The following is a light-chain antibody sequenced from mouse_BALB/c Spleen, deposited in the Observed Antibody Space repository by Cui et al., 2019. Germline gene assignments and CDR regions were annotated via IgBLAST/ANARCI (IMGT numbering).Light chain of an antibody. CDR3: QQWSSYPPT. J-gene: IGKJ2*01. Sequence: QIVLTQSPAIMSASPGEKVTMTCSASSSVSYMYWYQQKPGSSPRLLIYDTSNLASGVPVRFSGSRSGTSYSLTISRMEAEDAATYYCQQWSSYPPTFGGGTKLEIK. CDR2: DTS. CDR1: SSVSY. V-gene: IGKV4-55*01.